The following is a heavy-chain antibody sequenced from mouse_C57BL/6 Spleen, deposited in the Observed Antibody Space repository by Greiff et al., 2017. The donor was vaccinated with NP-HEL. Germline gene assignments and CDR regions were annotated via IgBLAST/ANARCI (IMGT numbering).Heavy chain of an antibody. V-gene: IGHV1-50*01. D-gene: IGHD2-3*01. J-gene: IGHJ2*01. CDR3: ARRGDGYYFDY. CDR1: GYTFTSYW. CDR2: IDPSDSYT. Sequence: QVQLQQPGAELVKPGASVKLSCKASGYTFTSYWMQWVKQRPGQGLEWIGEIDPSDSYTNYNQKFKGKATLTVDTSSSTAYMQLSSLTSEDSAVYYSARRGDGYYFDYWGQGTTLTVSS.